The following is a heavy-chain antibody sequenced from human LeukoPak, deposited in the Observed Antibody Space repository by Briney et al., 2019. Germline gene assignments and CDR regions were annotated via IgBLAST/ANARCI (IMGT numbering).Heavy chain of an antibody. CDR3: AIVGIAVAGTVDY. Sequence: ASVKVSCKASGYTFTSYDINWVRQATGQGLEWMGWMNPNSGNTGYAQKFQGRVTMTRNTSISTAYMELSSLRSEDTAVYYCAIVGIAVAGTVDYWGQGTLVTVSS. J-gene: IGHJ4*02. CDR2: MNPNSGNT. V-gene: IGHV1-8*01. D-gene: IGHD6-19*01. CDR1: GYTFTSYD.